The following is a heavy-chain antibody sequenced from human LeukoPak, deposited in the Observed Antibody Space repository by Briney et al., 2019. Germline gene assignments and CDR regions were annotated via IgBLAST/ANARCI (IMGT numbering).Heavy chain of an antibody. Sequence: PGGSLRISCAASGLTGSTNYMSWVRQGPGKGLEWVSVIYSGGSTYYADSVKGRFTISRDNSKNTLYLQMNSLRAEDTAVYYCARADAFDIWGQGTMVTVSS. CDR2: IYSGGST. V-gene: IGHV3-53*01. CDR3: ARADAFDI. J-gene: IGHJ3*02. CDR1: GLTGSTNY.